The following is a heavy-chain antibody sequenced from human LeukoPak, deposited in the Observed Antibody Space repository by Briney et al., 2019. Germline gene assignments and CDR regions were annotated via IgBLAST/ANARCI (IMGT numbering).Heavy chain of an antibody. CDR1: GFTVSSNY. V-gene: IGHV3-53*01. Sequence: GGSLRLSCAASGFTVSSNYMSWVRQAPGQGLEWVSVIYSGVSAYYADSVKGRFTISRDNSKNTLYLQMGSLRAEDTAVYYCARALRTPPYYFDYWGQGTLVTVSS. D-gene: IGHD2-15*01. J-gene: IGHJ4*02. CDR2: IYSGVSA. CDR3: ARALRTPPYYFDY.